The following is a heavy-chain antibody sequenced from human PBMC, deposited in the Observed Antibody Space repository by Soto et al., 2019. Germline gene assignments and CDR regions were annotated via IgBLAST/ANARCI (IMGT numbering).Heavy chain of an antibody. Sequence: GGSLRLSXAASGFTFSSYAMSWVRQAPGKGLEWVSAISGSGGSTYYADSVKGRFTISRDNSKNTLYLQMNSLRAEDTAVYYCAKAHDFWSGYTFDYWGQGTLVTVSS. CDR2: ISGSGGST. CDR1: GFTFSSYA. V-gene: IGHV3-23*01. J-gene: IGHJ4*02. CDR3: AKAHDFWSGYTFDY. D-gene: IGHD3-3*01.